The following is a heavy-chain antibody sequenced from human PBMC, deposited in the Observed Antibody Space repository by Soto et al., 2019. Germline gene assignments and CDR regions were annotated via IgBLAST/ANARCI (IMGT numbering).Heavy chain of an antibody. CDR1: GGSFSGYY. CDR3: STKEGYSSSSGDY. D-gene: IGHD6-6*01. Sequence: QVQLQQWGAGLLKPSETLSLTCAVYGGSFSGYYWSWIRQPPGKGLEWNGEINRSGSTNYNPSLRSRVTISVGTSKNKCSLKLSSVTAADTAVYYCSTKEGYSSSSGDYWGQGTLVTVSS. CDR2: INRSGST. J-gene: IGHJ4*02. V-gene: IGHV4-34*01.